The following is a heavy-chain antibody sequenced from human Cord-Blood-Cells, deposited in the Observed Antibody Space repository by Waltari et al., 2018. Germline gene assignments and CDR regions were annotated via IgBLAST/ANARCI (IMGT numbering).Heavy chain of an antibody. CDR1: GYSISRGYY. V-gene: IGHV4-38-2*02. CDR3: ARDRIVVDLLYYYYGMDV. D-gene: IGHD2-15*01. J-gene: IGHJ6*02. CDR2: IYHSGST. Sequence: QVQLQESGPGLVKPSETLSLTCAVSGYSISRGYYWGWIRQPPGKGLEWIGSIYHSGSTYYNPSLKSRVTISVDTSKNQFSLKLSSVTAADTAVYYCARDRIVVDLLYYYYGMDVWGQGTTVTVSS.